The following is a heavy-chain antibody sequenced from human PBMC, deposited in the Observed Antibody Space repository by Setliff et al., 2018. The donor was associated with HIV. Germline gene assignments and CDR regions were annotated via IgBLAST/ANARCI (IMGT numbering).Heavy chain of an antibody. CDR2: ISPSGDRT. CDR1: GYAFTSQF. Sequence: ASVKVSCKASGYAFTSQFMHWVRQAPGQGLEWMGIISPSGDRTTYAQRFRGRVTMTSDTSTGTVYMELSSLRSEDTAVYYCARDLASKAFDYWGQGTLVTVSS. J-gene: IGHJ4*02. V-gene: IGHV1-46*01. CDR3: ARDLASKAFDY.